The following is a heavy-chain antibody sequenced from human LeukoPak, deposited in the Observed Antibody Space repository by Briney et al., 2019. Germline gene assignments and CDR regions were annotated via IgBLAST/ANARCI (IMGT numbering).Heavy chain of an antibody. CDR2: INPNSGGT. CDR1: GYTFIVYN. Sequence: ASVTVSFTSSGYTFIVYNMHWVRQAPGQGLEWMGWINPNSGGTNYAQSFQGRVTMTRDTSISTAYRELSRLRSDDTAIYYCALVGEALDYWGQGTLVTASS. V-gene: IGHV1-2*02. CDR3: ALVGEALDY. D-gene: IGHD2-21*01. J-gene: IGHJ4*02.